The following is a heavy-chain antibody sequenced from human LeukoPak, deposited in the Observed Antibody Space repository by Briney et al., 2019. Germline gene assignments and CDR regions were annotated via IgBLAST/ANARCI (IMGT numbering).Heavy chain of an antibody. V-gene: IGHV1-46*01. Sequence: ASVKVSCKASGYIFISYYIHWVRQAPGQGLEWMGVINPSDGSTNYAQKFQGRVTMTRDTSTSTVYMELSSLRSEDTAVYYCARDWYSSSHISDYWGQGTLVTVSS. J-gene: IGHJ4*02. CDR2: INPSDGST. CDR3: ARDWYSSSHISDY. CDR1: GYIFISYY. D-gene: IGHD6-6*01.